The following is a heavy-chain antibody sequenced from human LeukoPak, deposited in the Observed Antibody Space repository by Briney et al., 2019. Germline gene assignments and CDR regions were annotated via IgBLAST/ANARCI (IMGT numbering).Heavy chain of an antibody. CDR2: INPNSGGT. D-gene: IGHD6-19*01. CDR3: ARSTGYSSGWYGTGIDAFDI. V-gene: IGHV1-2*02. Sequence: ASVKVSCKASGYTFTGYYMHWVRQAPGQGLEWMGWINPNSGGTNYAQKFQGRVTMTRNTSISTAYMELSSLRSEDTAVYYCARSTGYSSGWYGTGIDAFDIWGQGTMVTVSS. J-gene: IGHJ3*02. CDR1: GYTFTGYY.